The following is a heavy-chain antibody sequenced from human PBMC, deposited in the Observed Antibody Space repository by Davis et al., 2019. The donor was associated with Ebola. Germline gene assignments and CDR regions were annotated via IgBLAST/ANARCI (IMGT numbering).Heavy chain of an antibody. CDR3: AKSGLSFGVVKYHYGMDV. J-gene: IGHJ6*04. V-gene: IGHV3-66*01. CDR2: IYSRGST. CDR1: GFTVSYNY. Sequence: GGSLRLSCVASGFTVSYNYMNWVRQAPGKGLEWVSVIYSRGSTDYADSVKGRFTISRDNSKNTLYLQMNSLRAEDTAVYYCAKSGLSFGVVKYHYGMDVWGKGTTVTVSS. D-gene: IGHD3-3*01.